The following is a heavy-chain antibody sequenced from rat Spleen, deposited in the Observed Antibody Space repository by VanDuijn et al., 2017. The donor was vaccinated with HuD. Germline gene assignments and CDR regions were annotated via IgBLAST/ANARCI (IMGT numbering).Heavy chain of an antibody. CDR3: ARRYSSYIPFDY. V-gene: IGHV5-25*01. J-gene: IGHJ2*01. CDR2: ISTGGGNT. D-gene: IGHD1-2*01. Sequence: EVQLVESGGGLVQPGRSMKLSCAASGFTFSNYYMAWVRQAPTKGLEWVASISTGGGNTYYRDSVKGRFTISRDNAKSTLYLQMDSLRSEDTATYYCARRYSSYIPFDYWGQGVMVTVSS. CDR1: GFTFSNYY.